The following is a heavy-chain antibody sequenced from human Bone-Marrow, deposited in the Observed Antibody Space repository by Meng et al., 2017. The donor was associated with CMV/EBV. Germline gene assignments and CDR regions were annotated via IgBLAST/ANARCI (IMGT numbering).Heavy chain of an antibody. CDR1: SISSSSYY. J-gene: IGHJ4*02. CDR2: IYYSGST. CDR3: ATRNYDSSGYYWQTEDY. D-gene: IGHD3-22*01. Sequence: SISSSSYYWGWLRQPPGKGLEWIGSIYYSGSTYYNPSLQSRVTISVDTSKNQFSLKLSSVTAADTAVYYCATRNYDSSGYYWQTEDYWGQGTLVTVSS. V-gene: IGHV4-39*07.